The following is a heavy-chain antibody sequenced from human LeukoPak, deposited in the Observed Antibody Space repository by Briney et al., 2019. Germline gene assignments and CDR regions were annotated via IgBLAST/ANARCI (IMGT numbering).Heavy chain of an antibody. D-gene: IGHD6-6*01. V-gene: IGHV1-8*03. CDR3: ARGSHVVAARQYYYYYYMDV. CDR1: GYTFTGYY. Sequence: ASVTVSCKASGYTFTGYYMHWVRQAPGQGLEWMGWMNPNSGNTGYAQKFQGRVTITRNTSISTAYMELSSLRSEDTAVYYCARGSHVVAARQYYYYYYMDVWGKGTTVTVSS. CDR2: MNPNSGNT. J-gene: IGHJ6*03.